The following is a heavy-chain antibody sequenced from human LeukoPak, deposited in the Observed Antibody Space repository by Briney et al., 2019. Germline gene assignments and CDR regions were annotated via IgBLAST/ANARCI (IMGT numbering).Heavy chain of an antibody. V-gene: IGHV3-33*01. J-gene: IGHJ5*02. D-gene: IGHD6-13*01. Sequence: AGRSLRLSCAASGFTFSSYGMHWVRQAPGKGLEWVAVIWYDGSNKYYADSVKGRFTISRDNSKNTLYLQMNSLRAEDTAVYYCARVRQQLVRGVNWFDPWGQGTLVTVSS. CDR2: IWYDGSNK. CDR1: GFTFSSYG. CDR3: ARVRQQLVRGVNWFDP.